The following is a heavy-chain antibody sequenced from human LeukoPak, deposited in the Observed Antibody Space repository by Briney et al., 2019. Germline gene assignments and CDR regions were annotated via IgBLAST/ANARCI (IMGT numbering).Heavy chain of an antibody. V-gene: IGHV3-7*03. CDR1: GFTFSSYY. Sequence: GGSLRLSCVASGFTFSSYYMSWVRQAPGKGLEWVANIKEDGSERYYVDSMKGRFTISRDNAKNSLYLQMNSLRAEDTALYYCAKASADLYFDYWGQGTLVTVSS. D-gene: IGHD2-2*01. J-gene: IGHJ4*02. CDR3: AKASADLYFDY. CDR2: IKEDGSER.